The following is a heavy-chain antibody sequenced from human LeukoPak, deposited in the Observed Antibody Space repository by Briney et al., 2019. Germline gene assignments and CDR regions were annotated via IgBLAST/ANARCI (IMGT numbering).Heavy chain of an antibody. J-gene: IGHJ4*02. CDR3: ARTPAVTMVRGDLFDY. CDR1: GFTFSSYW. Sequence: GGSLRLSCAASGFTFSSYWVSWVRQAPGKGLEWVANKKQDGSEKYYVDSVKGRFTISRDNAKNSLYLQMNSLRAEDTAVYYCARTPAVTMVRGDLFDYWGQGTLVTVSS. CDR2: KKQDGSEK. D-gene: IGHD3-10*01. V-gene: IGHV3-7*01.